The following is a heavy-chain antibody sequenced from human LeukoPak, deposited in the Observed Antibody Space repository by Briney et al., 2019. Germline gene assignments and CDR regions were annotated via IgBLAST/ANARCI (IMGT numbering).Heavy chain of an antibody. J-gene: IGHJ4*02. CDR1: GGSFSGYY. Sequence: PSETLSLTCAVYGGSFSGYYWSWIRQPPGKGLEWIGEINHSGSTNYNPSLKSRVTIPVDSSKNQFSLKLSSVTAADTAVYYCARGRSIPSQQLGYYLDYWGQGTLVTVSS. D-gene: IGHD6-13*01. V-gene: IGHV4-34*01. CDR2: INHSGST. CDR3: ARGRSIPSQQLGYYLDY.